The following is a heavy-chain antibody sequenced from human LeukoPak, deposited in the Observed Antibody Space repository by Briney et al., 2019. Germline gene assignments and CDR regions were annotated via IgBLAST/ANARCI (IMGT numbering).Heavy chain of an antibody. Sequence: ASVKVSCKTSGYRFTSYGISWVRQAPGQGLEWMGWISGYNGNTNYADSRDFAQKYQGRVTMTTDKSTSTAYMELRSLRSDDTAMYYCARDSPDGSGTYYNDSPDYWGQGTLVTVSS. CDR2: ISGYNGNT. V-gene: IGHV1-18*01. J-gene: IGHJ4*02. CDR1: GYRFTSYG. CDR3: ARDSPDGSGTYYNDSPDY. D-gene: IGHD3-10*01.